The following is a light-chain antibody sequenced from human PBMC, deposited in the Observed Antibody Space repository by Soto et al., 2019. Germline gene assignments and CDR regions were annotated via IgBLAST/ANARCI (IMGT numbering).Light chain of an antibody. V-gene: IGKV1-5*01. CDR3: HHYNNWPPWAT. J-gene: IGKJ4*01. CDR2: DAS. Sequence: DIEMTQSPSTLSASVGDRVTITCRASQSISSWLAFYQQKRGKAPKLLIYDASSLASGAPSRFSGIGSGTYCTLTISSLQSQDFAVYSCHHYNNWPPWATFGGGTKVDIK. CDR1: QSISSW.